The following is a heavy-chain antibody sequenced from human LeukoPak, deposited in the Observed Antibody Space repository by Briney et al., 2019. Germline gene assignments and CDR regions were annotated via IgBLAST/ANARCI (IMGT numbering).Heavy chain of an antibody. CDR3: AKDRGSGWGRGFDY. Sequence: GGSLRLSCAASGFTFDDYAMHWVRQAPGKGLEWVSGISWNSGSIGYADSVKGRFTISRDNAKNSLYLQMNSLRAEDTALYYCAKDRGSGWGRGFDYWGQGTLVTVSS. V-gene: IGHV3-9*01. D-gene: IGHD2-8*02. J-gene: IGHJ4*02. CDR2: ISWNSGSI. CDR1: GFTFDDYA.